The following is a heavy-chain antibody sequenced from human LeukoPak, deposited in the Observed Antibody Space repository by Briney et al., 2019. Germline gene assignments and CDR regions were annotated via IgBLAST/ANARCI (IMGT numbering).Heavy chain of an antibody. CDR1: GFTFDDYG. J-gene: IGHJ4*02. D-gene: IGHD3-10*01. Sequence: PGGSLRVSCSASGFTFDDYGMSWVRQAPGKGLEWVSAINWNGGSTGYADSVKGRFTISRDNAKSSLYLQMNSLRAEDTALYYCARSMAMVRGFDYWGQGTLVTVSS. CDR2: INWNGGST. V-gene: IGHV3-20*04. CDR3: ARSMAMVRGFDY.